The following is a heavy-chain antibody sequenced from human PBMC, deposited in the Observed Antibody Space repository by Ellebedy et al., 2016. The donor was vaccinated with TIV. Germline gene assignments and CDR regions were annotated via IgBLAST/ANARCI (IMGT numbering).Heavy chain of an antibody. J-gene: IGHJ4*02. CDR1: GFTFGSFA. CDR2: ISADGSST. CDR3: AKGSSSGFNYDRVGFQY. D-gene: IGHD3-16*01. Sequence: GESLKISCAASGFTFGSFAMHWVRQAPGKGLEWLSVISADGSSTYHADSVKGRFTITRDNSKNTLYLQMNRLRPEDTAVYYCAKGSSSGFNYDRVGFQYWGQGTLVTVSS. V-gene: IGHV3-23*01.